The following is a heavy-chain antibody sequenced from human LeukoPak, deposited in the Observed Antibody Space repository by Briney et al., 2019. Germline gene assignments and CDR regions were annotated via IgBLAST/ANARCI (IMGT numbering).Heavy chain of an antibody. Sequence: ASVKVSCKASGYTFTAYFMHWVRQAPGQGLEWMGRINPNSGGTNYAQKFQGRVTMTRDTSLTTAYMDLSRLTYGDTAVYYCARGGTEASSGDYWGQGTLVTVSS. CDR2: INPNSGGT. CDR3: ARGGTEASSGDY. D-gene: IGHD3-10*01. J-gene: IGHJ4*02. CDR1: GYTFTAYF. V-gene: IGHV1-2*06.